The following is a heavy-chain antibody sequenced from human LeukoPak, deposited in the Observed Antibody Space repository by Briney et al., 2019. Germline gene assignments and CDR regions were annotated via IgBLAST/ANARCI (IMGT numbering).Heavy chain of an antibody. V-gene: IGHV4-59*08. CDR3: ARHAQASGWTLDY. CDR2: IYYSGST. D-gene: IGHD6-19*01. Sequence: SETLSLTCTLSGGSISSHYWSWIRQPPGKRLEWIGYIYYSGSTDYNPSLKSRVTISVDTSKNQLSLKLNSVTAADTAVYYCARHAQASGWTLDYWGQGSLVTVSS. J-gene: IGHJ4*02. CDR1: GGSISSHY.